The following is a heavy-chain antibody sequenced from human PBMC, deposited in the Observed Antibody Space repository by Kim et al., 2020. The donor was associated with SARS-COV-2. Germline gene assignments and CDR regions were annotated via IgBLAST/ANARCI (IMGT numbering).Heavy chain of an antibody. V-gene: IGHV3-30*18. Sequence: GGSLRLSCAASGFTFSSYGMHWVRQAPGKGLEWVAVISYDGSNKYYADSVKGRFTISRDNSKNTLYLQMNSLRAEDTAVYYCAKGEWLINYYYGMDVWGQGTTVTVSS. CDR1: GFTFSSYG. CDR3: AKGEWLINYYYGMDV. J-gene: IGHJ6*02. D-gene: IGHD3-3*01. CDR2: ISYDGSNK.